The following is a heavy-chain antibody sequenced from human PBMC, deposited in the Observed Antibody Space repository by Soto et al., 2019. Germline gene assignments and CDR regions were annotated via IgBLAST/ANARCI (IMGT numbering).Heavy chain of an antibody. CDR2: IYPGDSDT. Sequence: GESLKISCKGSGYSFTSYWIGWVRQMPGKGLEWMGIIYPGDSDTRYSPSFQGQVTISADKSISTAYLQWSSLKASDTAMYYCARPPSADYDYDAFDIWGQGTMVTVSS. D-gene: IGHD4-17*01. CDR3: ARPPSADYDYDAFDI. J-gene: IGHJ3*02. CDR1: GYSFTSYW. V-gene: IGHV5-51*01.